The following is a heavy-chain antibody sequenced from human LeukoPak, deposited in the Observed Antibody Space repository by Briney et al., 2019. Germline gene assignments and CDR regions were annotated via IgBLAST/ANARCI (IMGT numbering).Heavy chain of an antibody. CDR1: GFTFSSYA. D-gene: IGHD6-6*01. CDR2: ISYDGGNK. J-gene: IGHJ4*02. V-gene: IGHV3-30-3*01. Sequence: GGSLRLSCAASGFTFSSYAMHWVRQAPGKGLEWVAVISYDGGNKYYADSVKGRFTISRDNAKNSLYLQMNSLRAEDTAVYYCATLPRRPKQLSLREGGGFDYWGQGTLVTVSS. CDR3: ATLPRRPKQLSLREGGGFDY.